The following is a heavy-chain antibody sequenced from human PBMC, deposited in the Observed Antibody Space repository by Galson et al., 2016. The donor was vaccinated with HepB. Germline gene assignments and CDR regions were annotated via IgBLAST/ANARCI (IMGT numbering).Heavy chain of an antibody. CDR3: AKEGTIFGMIPYGVDV. CDR2: INGGGGIT. V-gene: IGHV3-23*01. Sequence: SLRLSCAASGFRFSSYVMSWVRQAPGKGLDWVSSINGGGGITYYADSVKGRFTISRDNSKNTVYPQMNSLRAEDTAVYYCAKEGTIFGMIPYGVDVWGQGTTVTVSS. CDR1: GFRFSSYV. D-gene: IGHD3-3*01. J-gene: IGHJ6*02.